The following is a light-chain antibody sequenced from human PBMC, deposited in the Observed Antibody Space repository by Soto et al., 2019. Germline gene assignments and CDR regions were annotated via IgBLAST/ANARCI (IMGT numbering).Light chain of an antibody. CDR1: QTISSW. CDR2: KAS. V-gene: IGKV1-5*03. Sequence: MQMTPSPSTLSGSVGDRVTITCRASQTISSWLAWYQQKPGKAPKLLIYKASSLESGVPSRFSGSGSGTEFTLTISSLQPDDFATYYCQQYNSYSKMFGQGTKVDIK. CDR3: QQYNSYSKM. J-gene: IGKJ1*01.